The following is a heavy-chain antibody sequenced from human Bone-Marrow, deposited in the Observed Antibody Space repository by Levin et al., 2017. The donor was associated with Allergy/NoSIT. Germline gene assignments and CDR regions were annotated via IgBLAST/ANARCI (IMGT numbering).Heavy chain of an antibody. D-gene: IGHD3-9*01. CDR1: GFSFGTYS. V-gene: IGHV3-21*01. CDR3: ARKDTIFSPSDL. CDR2: ISSDGSYR. Sequence: GGSLRLSCAASGFSFGTYSMNWVRQAPGKGLEWVSSISSDGSYRYYADSLKGRFTISRDNAKNSLHLQMNSLRAEDTALYYCARKDTIFSPSDLWGQGTLVTVSP. J-gene: IGHJ5*02.